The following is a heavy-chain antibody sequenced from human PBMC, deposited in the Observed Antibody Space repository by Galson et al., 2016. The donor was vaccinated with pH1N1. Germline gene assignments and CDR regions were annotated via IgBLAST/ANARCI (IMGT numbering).Heavy chain of an antibody. V-gene: IGHV3-9*01. Sequence: SLRLSCAASGFTFDDYAMHWVRQAPGKGLEWVSGISWNSGSIGYADSVKGRFTISRDNAKNSLYLQMNSLRAEDTALYYCAKVDDYYLGYFDYWGQGILVTVSS. CDR3: AKVDDYYLGYFDY. CDR1: GFTFDDYA. CDR2: ISWNSGSI. D-gene: IGHD1-26*01. J-gene: IGHJ4*02.